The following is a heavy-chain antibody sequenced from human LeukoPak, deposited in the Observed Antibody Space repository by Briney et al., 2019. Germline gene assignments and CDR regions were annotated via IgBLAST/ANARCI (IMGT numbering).Heavy chain of an antibody. V-gene: IGHV3-7*01. J-gene: IGHJ3*01. D-gene: IGHD1-26*01. CDR1: GFTFNNYW. CDR2: IDQGGSTK. CDR3: VRDKGGRSGAIYYDAFDV. Sequence: GGSLRLSCAASGFTFNNYWMIWVRQAPGQGLEWVANIDQGGSTKYYVDSLKGRFTISRDNAKNSLYLQMNSLRAEDTAVYYCVRDKGGRSGAIYYDAFDVWGQGTMVTVSS.